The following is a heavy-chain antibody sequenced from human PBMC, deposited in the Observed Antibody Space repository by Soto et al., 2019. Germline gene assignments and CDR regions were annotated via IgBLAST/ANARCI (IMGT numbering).Heavy chain of an antibody. J-gene: IGHJ4*02. D-gene: IGHD6-19*01. CDR2: LNPNSGDT. CDR1: GYTFSSYD. CDR3: ATSGGGWYLY. Sequence: QVQLVQSGAEVKKPGASVKVSCKASGYTFSSYDINCVRQAPGQGLEWMGWLNPNSGDTGYAQKFQGRVTLTRNTSINTAYIELCSLTSDDTAVYYCATSGGGWYLYWGQGTLVTVSS. V-gene: IGHV1-8*01.